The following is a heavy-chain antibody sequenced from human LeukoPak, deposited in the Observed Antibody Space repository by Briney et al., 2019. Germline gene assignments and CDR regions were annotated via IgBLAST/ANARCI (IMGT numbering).Heavy chain of an antibody. Sequence: GGSLRLSCAASGFTFSSYAMSWVRQAPGKGLEWVSAISGSGGSTYYADSVKGRFTISRDNSKNTLYLQMNSLRAEDTAVYYCAKDGYSSGWYYGMDVWGQGTTVTVSS. D-gene: IGHD6-19*01. V-gene: IGHV3-23*01. CDR3: AKDGYSSGWYYGMDV. CDR1: GFTFSSYA. CDR2: ISGSGGST. J-gene: IGHJ6*02.